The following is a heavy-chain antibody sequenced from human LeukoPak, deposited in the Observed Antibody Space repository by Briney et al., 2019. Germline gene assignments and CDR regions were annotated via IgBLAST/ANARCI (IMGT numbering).Heavy chain of an antibody. Sequence: GGSPRLSCAVSGFTFRTSWMTWVRQAPGRGLERVAIINPDGSEKYYLESLKGRITISRDNAENSVHLQMNSLKAEDTAIYYCARDRAYSAFDYWGQGTLVTVSS. CDR1: GFTFRTSW. D-gene: IGHD1-26*01. CDR2: INPDGSEK. J-gene: IGHJ4*02. V-gene: IGHV3-7*03. CDR3: ARDRAYSAFDY.